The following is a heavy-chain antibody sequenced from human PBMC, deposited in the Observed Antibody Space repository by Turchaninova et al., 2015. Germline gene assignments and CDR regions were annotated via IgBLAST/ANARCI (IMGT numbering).Heavy chain of an antibody. CDR1: GGSFRVYY. Sequence: QVQLQQWGAGLLKPSDTLSLTCALYGGSFRVYYWSWMGQPPGQGLGWVGEITHGGSTNSNPSLKGRVTIAVDTSKKQCSLKLGSVTAADTAVYYCARVGLGYCGGGSCYKRFLGAFDIWGQGTMVTVSS. CDR2: ITHGGST. D-gene: IGHD2-15*01. CDR3: ARVGLGYCGGGSCYKRFLGAFDI. V-gene: IGHV4-34*01. J-gene: IGHJ3*02.